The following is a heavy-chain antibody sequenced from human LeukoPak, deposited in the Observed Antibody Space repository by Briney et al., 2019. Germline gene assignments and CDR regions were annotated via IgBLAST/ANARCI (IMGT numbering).Heavy chain of an antibody. CDR3: AREGHDFWTLDY. CDR2: IYSGGST. CDR1: GFTFSSNY. V-gene: IGHV3-53*01. J-gene: IGHJ4*02. D-gene: IGHD3-3*01. Sequence: GGSLRLSCAASGFTFSSNYMSWVRQAPGKGLEGVSVIYSGGSTYYADSVKGRFTISRDNSKNTLYLQMNSLRAEDTAVYYCAREGHDFWTLDYWGQGTLVTVSS.